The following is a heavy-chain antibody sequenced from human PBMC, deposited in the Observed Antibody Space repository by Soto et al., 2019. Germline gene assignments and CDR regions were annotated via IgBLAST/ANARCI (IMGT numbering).Heavy chain of an antibody. CDR2: ISSSSSTI. V-gene: IGHV3-48*02. D-gene: IGHD2-2*03. CDR3: ARDGYCVSTTCYFLPDV. CDR1: GFTFSRYG. J-gene: IGHJ6*02. Sequence: GGSLRLSCAASGFTFSRYGMNWVRQATGKGLEWVAYISSSSSTIYYADSVKGRFTISRDNAKNSLYLQMNSLRDEDTAVYYCARDGYCVSTTCYFLPDVWGPGTTVIVSS.